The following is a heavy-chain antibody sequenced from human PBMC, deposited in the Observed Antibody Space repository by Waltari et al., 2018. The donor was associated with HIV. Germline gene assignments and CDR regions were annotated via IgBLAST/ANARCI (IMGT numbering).Heavy chain of an antibody. Sequence: QVQLQESGPGLVKPSQTLSLTCTVPGGSISSGGYYWSWIRQHPGKGLEWIGYIYYSGSTYYNPSLKSRVTISVDTSKNQFSLKLSSVTAADTAVYYCARVWSANDYSNYVDAFDIWGQGTMVTVSS. D-gene: IGHD4-4*01. V-gene: IGHV4-31*03. J-gene: IGHJ3*02. CDR2: IYYSGST. CDR3: ARVWSANDYSNYVDAFDI. CDR1: GGSISSGGYY.